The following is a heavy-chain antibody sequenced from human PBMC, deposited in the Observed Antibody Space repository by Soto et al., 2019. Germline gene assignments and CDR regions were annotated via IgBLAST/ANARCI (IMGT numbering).Heavy chain of an antibody. D-gene: IGHD3-10*01. Sequence: QLQLQESGPRLVKPAETLSLPCIVSVGSFSSSTYYGGWLRQPPGKGLEWIGSIVHSGGTYYNPCRKGRVTLSVETCKNRFELRLCSVAAAATGVYDCASASGFTLFDSWGQGTLVTVYS. CDR2: IVHSGGT. CDR1: VGSFSSSTYY. CDR3: ASASGFTLFDS. J-gene: IGHJ4*02. V-gene: IGHV4-39*01.